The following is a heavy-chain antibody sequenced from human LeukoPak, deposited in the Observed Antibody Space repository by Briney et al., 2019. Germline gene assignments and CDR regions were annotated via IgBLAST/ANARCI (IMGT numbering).Heavy chain of an antibody. CDR1: GYSFNNYW. J-gene: IGHJ5*02. CDR3: ARHAREGATGSWFDP. CDR2: IYPGDSDT. V-gene: IGHV5-51*01. D-gene: IGHD1-26*01. Sequence: GESPKISCKGSGYSFNNYWIVWVRQMPGKGLECMGIIYPGDSDTRYSPSFQGQVTISADQSISTAYLQWSSLKASDSAIYYCARHAREGATGSWFDPWGQGTLVTVSS.